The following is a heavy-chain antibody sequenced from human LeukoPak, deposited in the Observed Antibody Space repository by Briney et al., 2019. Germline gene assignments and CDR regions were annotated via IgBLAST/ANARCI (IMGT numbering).Heavy chain of an antibody. V-gene: IGHV3-66*01. Sequence: GGSLRLSCAASGFTFRSIAMTWVRQAPGKGLEWVSVIYGDGSTFYADSVKGRFTISRDNSKNTLYLQMNSLRAEDTAVYYCARAAVAGGHWGQGTLVTVSS. CDR2: IYGDGST. CDR1: GFTFRSIA. D-gene: IGHD6-19*01. J-gene: IGHJ4*02. CDR3: ARAAVAGGH.